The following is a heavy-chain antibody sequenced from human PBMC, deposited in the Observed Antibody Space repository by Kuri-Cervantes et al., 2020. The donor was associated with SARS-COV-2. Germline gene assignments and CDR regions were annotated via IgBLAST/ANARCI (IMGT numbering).Heavy chain of an antibody. Sequence: SVKVSCKASGYTFTGYYMHWVRQAPGQGLEWMGRIIPILGTANYAQKFQGRVTITTDNSTSTAYMELSSLRSEDTAVYYCARMSLLQNDAFDIWDQGTMVTVSS. D-gene: IGHD1-26*01. CDR3: ARMSLLQNDAFDI. J-gene: IGHJ3*02. V-gene: IGHV1-69*08. CDR1: GYTFTGYY. CDR2: IIPILGTA.